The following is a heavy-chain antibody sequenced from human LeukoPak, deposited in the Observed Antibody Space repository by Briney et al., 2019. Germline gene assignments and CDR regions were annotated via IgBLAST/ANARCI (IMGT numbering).Heavy chain of an antibody. CDR3: ARDGLVTANTYFDY. CDR1: GGTFSSYA. CDR2: IIPILGIA. J-gene: IGHJ4*02. D-gene: IGHD2-21*02. V-gene: IGHV1-69*04. Sequence: SVKVSCKASGGTFSSYAISWVRQAPGQGLEWMGRIIPILGIANYAQKFQGRVTITADKSTSTAYMELSSLRSEDTAVYYCARDGLVTANTYFDYWGQGTLVTVSP.